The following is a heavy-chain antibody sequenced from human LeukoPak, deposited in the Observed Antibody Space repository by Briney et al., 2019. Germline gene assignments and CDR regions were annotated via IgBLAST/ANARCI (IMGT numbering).Heavy chain of an antibody. CDR3: ARDLGDCSSTSCYRHHYYYYYGMDV. Sequence: ASVKVSCKASGYTFTSYYMHWVRQAPGQGLEWMGIINPSGGSTSYAQKFQGRVTMTRDTSTSTVYMELSSLRSEDTAVYYCARDLGDCSSTSCYRHHYYYYYGMDVWGQGTTVTVSS. CDR2: INPSGGST. D-gene: IGHD2-2*01. CDR1: GYTFTSYY. V-gene: IGHV1-46*01. J-gene: IGHJ6*02.